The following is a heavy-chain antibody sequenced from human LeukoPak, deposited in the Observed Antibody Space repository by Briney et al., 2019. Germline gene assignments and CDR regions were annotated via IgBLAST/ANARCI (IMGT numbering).Heavy chain of an antibody. D-gene: IGHD4-17*01. V-gene: IGHV4-39*01. Sequence: SETLSLTCTVFGGSISRFSYYWGWIRQPPGKGLEWFGSIFYSGSANYNPSLKSRVTISLDTSKNQFSLKLTSLTAADTAVYYCARATPPRSYEYGDSRSFDYWGQGTLVTVSP. CDR2: IFYSGSA. J-gene: IGHJ4*02. CDR3: ARATPPRSYEYGDSRSFDY. CDR1: GGSISRFSYY.